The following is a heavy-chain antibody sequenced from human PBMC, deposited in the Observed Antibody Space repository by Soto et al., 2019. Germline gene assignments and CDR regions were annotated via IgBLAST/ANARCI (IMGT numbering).Heavy chain of an antibody. V-gene: IGHV5-51*01. CDR1: GYSFTSYW. Sequence: PGESLKISCKGSGYSFTSYWIGWVRQMPGKGLEWMGIIYPGDSDTRYSPSFQGQVTISADKSISTAYLQWSSLKASDTAMYYCARTGVPYCSGGSCYYWFDPWGQGTLVTVSS. D-gene: IGHD2-15*01. CDR2: IYPGDSDT. CDR3: ARTGVPYCSGGSCYYWFDP. J-gene: IGHJ5*02.